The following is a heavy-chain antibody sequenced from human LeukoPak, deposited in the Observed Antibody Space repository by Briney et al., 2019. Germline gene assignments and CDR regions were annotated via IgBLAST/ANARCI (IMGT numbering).Heavy chain of an antibody. D-gene: IGHD3-3*01. V-gene: IGHV4-59*04. CDR1: GFTFGDYA. CDR3: AMNDFWSGYYAH. J-gene: IGHJ4*02. CDR2: ISYSGKT. Sequence: PGGSLRLSCTASGFTFGDYAMSWFRQSPGRGLEWIGNISYSGKTFYNPSLKTRVTISADTTQNQLSLRLTSVTAADTAVYFCAMNDFWSGYYAHWGQGILVTVSS.